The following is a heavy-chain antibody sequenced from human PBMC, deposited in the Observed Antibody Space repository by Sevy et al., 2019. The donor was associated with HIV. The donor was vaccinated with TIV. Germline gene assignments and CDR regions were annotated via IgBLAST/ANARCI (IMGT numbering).Heavy chain of an antibody. D-gene: IGHD3-16*01. Sequence: GGSLRLSCAASEFTFSSYWMTWVRQGPGKGLEWVANINQDGSEENYADSLKGRFTFFRDNAKKSLFRQMNSLRAEDKALYHCARSGSYADTYFYYYAMDVWGRGTTVTVSS. V-gene: IGHV3-7*01. J-gene: IGHJ6*02. CDR1: EFTFSSYW. CDR3: ARSGSYADTYFYYYAMDV. CDR2: INQDGSEE.